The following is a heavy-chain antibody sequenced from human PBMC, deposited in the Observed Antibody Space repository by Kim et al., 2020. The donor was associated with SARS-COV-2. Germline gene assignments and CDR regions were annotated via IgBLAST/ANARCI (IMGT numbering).Heavy chain of an antibody. D-gene: IGHD3-22*01. CDR3: ARMVFGGYHPFDY. CDR1: GGSISSYY. CDR2: IYYSGST. Sequence: SETLSLTCTVSGGSISSYYWSWIRQPPGKGLEWIGYIYYSGSTNYNPSLKSRVTISVDTSKNQFSLKLSSVTAADTAVYYCARMVFGGYHPFDYWGQGTLVTVSS. V-gene: IGHV4-59*01. J-gene: IGHJ4*02.